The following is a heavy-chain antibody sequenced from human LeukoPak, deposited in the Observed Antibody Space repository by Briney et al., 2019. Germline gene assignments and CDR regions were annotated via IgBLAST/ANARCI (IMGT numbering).Heavy chain of an antibody. D-gene: IGHD3-22*01. CDR2: ISSSGSTT. J-gene: IGHJ4*02. Sequence: PGGSLRLSCAASGFTFSSYEMNWVRQAPGKGLEWVSYISSSGSTTYYADSVKGRFTISRDNAKNSLYLQMNSLRAEDTAVYYCARDPIYYDNSGNWGQGTLVTVSS. CDR1: GFTFSSYE. CDR3: ARDPIYYDNSGN. V-gene: IGHV3-48*03.